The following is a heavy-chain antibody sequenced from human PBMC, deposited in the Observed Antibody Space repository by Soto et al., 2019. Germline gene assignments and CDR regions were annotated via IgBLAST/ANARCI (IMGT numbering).Heavy chain of an antibody. D-gene: IGHD3-22*01. CDR1: GYTFTSYG. CDR3: ARVGGDSSGYYLRSDFDY. J-gene: IGHJ4*02. V-gene: IGHV1-18*01. Sequence: ASVKVSCKASGYTFTSYGISWVRQAPGQGLEWMGWISAYNGNTNYAQKLQGRVTMTTDTSTSTAYMELRSLRSDDTAVYYCARVGGDSSGYYLRSDFDYWGQGTLVTVS. CDR2: ISAYNGNT.